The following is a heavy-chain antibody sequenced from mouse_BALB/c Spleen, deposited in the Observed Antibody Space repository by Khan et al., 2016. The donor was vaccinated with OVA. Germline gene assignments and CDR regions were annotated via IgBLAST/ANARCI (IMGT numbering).Heavy chain of an antibody. CDR1: GFSVTGYN. CDR3: ARAYYMYDGYDAMDY. CDR2: IWGDGGT. J-gene: IGHJ4*01. Sequence: QVQLKESGPGLVAPSQSLSITCTASGFSVTGYNIHWIRQAPGKGLEWLGMIWGDGGTDYNPNLKSRLNISKENSKSQVFYKMNSLQTDDTAVYYWARAYYMYDGYDAMDYWGQGTLVTVSS. V-gene: IGHV2-6-4*01. D-gene: IGHD2-14*01.